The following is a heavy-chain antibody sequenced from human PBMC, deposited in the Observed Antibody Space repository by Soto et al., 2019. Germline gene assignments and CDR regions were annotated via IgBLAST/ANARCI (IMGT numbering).Heavy chain of an antibody. Sequence: GGSLRLSCAASGFTLSSYEMNWVRQAPGKGLEWVSYISSSGSTIYYADSVKGRFTISRDNAKNSLYLQMNSLRAEDTAVYYCARDQPTTTLDYWGQGTLVTVSS. V-gene: IGHV3-48*03. D-gene: IGHD4-17*01. CDR3: ARDQPTTTLDY. CDR2: ISSSGSTI. J-gene: IGHJ4*02. CDR1: GFTLSSYE.